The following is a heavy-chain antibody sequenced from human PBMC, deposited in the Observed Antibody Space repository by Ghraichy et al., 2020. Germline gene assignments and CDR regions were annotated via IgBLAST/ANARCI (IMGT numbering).Heavy chain of an antibody. D-gene: IGHD1-26*01. Sequence: GVLRLSCAASGFSFSTYSMNWVRQAPGKGLEWVSSISSRSGYIYYADSVKGRFTISRDNSKNSLYLQMNSLGAEDTAVYYCAGDIVGSRPFDYWGQGTLVTVSS. V-gene: IGHV3-21*06. CDR2: ISSRSGYI. CDR3: AGDIVGSRPFDY. J-gene: IGHJ4*02. CDR1: GFSFSTYS.